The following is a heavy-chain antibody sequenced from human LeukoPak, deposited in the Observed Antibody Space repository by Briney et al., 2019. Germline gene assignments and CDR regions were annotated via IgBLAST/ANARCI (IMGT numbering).Heavy chain of an antibody. Sequence: APVKVFCKASGYTFTDYYIQWVRLAPGQGLEWMGIISPTDGIATYAQKFQGRVTMTRDTSTSTVYMEMSSLRSDDTAVYYCARRGGVCSNTRCSNYFGLDVWGQGTTVTVSS. V-gene: IGHV1-46*01. CDR3: ARRGGVCSNTRCSNYFGLDV. J-gene: IGHJ6*02. CDR2: ISPTDGIA. D-gene: IGHD2-2*01. CDR1: GYTFTDYY.